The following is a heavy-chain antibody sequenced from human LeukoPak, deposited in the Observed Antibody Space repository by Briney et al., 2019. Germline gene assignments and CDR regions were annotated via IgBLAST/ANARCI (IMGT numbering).Heavy chain of an antibody. D-gene: IGHD3-3*01. Sequence: PSEALSLTCTVSGGSISSYYWRWIRQPPGKGLEWIGYIYYSGSTNYNPSLKSRVTISVDTSKNQFSLKLSSVTAADTAVYYCARLYDFWSGYYFDYWGQGTLVTVSS. CDR2: IYYSGST. J-gene: IGHJ4*02. V-gene: IGHV4-59*01. CDR1: GGSISSYY. CDR3: ARLYDFWSGYYFDY.